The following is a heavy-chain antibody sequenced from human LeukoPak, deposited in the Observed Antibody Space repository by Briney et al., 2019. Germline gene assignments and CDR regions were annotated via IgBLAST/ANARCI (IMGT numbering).Heavy chain of an antibody. CDR3: ARDHDYYGSGSSNY. CDR1: GYTFTGYY. Sequence: GASVKVSFKASGYTFTGYYMHWVRQAPGQGLEGMGWINPNSGGTNYAQKFQGRVTMTRDTSISTAYMELSRLRSDDTAVYYCARDHDYYGSGSSNYWGQGTLVTVSS. J-gene: IGHJ4*02. CDR2: INPNSGGT. V-gene: IGHV1-2*02. D-gene: IGHD3-10*01.